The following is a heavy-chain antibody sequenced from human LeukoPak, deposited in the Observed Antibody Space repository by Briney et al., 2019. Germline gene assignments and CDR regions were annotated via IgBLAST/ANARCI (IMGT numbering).Heavy chain of an antibody. Sequence: GGSLRLSCAASGFTFSSYSMNWVRQAPGEGLEWVSSISYSSGYIYYADSVKGRFTISRDNAKNSLYLQMNSLRAEDTAVFYCARTRVGVVIGYFDYWGQGTLVTVSS. J-gene: IGHJ4*02. CDR1: GFTFSSYS. V-gene: IGHV3-21*01. CDR3: ARTRVGVVIGYFDY. D-gene: IGHD3-3*01. CDR2: ISYSSGYI.